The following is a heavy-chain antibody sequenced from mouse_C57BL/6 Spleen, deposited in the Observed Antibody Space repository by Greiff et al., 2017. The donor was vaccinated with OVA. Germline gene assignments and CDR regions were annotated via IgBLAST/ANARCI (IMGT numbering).Heavy chain of an antibody. V-gene: IGHV1-5*01. Sequence: EVKVVESGTVLARPGASVKMSCKTSGYTFTSYWMHWVKQRPGQGLEWIGAIYPGNSDTSYNQKFKGKAKLTAVTSASTAYMELSSLTNEDSAVYYCTRWYYGSSSVYYFDYWGQVTTLTVSS. CDR3: TRWYYGSSSVYYFDY. D-gene: IGHD1-1*01. CDR1: GYTFTSYW. J-gene: IGHJ2*01. CDR2: IYPGNSDT.